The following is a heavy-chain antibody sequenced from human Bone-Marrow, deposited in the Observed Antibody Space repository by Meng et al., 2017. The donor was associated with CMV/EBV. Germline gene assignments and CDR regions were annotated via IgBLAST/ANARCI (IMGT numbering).Heavy chain of an antibody. CDR3: ARGRAAPDAFDI. CDR1: GGSFSGYY. Sequence: GSLRLSCAVYGGSFSGYYWSWIRQPPGKGLEWIGEINHSGSTNYNPSLKSRVTISVDTSKNQFSLKLSSVTAADTAVYYCARGRAAPDAFDIWGQGTMVTVSS. V-gene: IGHV4-34*01. J-gene: IGHJ3*02. D-gene: IGHD6-13*01. CDR2: INHSGST.